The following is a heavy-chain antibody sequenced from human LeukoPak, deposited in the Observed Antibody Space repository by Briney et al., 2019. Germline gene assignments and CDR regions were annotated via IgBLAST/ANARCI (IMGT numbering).Heavy chain of an antibody. CDR2: ISSSGSTI. CDR3: ASSSPSAVPDY. V-gene: IGHV3-11*01. CDR1: GFTFSDYY. J-gene: IGHJ4*02. D-gene: IGHD4-17*01. Sequence: KTGGSLRLSCAASGFTFSDYYMSWIRQAPGKGLEWVSYISSSGSTIYYADSVKGRFTISRDNAKNSLYLQMNSLRAEDTAVYYCASSSPSAVPDYWGQGTLVTVSS.